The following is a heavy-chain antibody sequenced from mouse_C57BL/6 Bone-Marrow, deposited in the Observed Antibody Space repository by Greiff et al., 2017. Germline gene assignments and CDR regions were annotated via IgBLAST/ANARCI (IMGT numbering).Heavy chain of an antibody. J-gene: IGHJ3*01. CDR1: GYTFTSYW. CDR3: ARKDSYYDYDGAWFAY. V-gene: IGHV1-64*01. D-gene: IGHD2-4*01. CDR2: IHPNSGST. Sequence: QVQLQQPGAELVKPGASVKLSCKASGYTFTSYWMHWVKQRPGQGLEWIGMIHPNSGSTNYNEKFKSKATLTVDKSSSTAYIQLSSLTSEDSAVYYCARKDSYYDYDGAWFAYWGQGTLVTVSA.